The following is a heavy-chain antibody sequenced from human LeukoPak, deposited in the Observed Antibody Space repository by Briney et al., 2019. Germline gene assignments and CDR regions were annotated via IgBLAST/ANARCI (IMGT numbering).Heavy chain of an antibody. V-gene: IGHV3-23*01. CDR1: GFSVSSFG. D-gene: IGHD6-19*01. CDR2: ISADGETT. Sequence: PGGSLRLSCAVSGFSVSSFGMSWVRQAPGKGLEWISAISADGETTYYADSVKGRFLISRDNSKNALSLQLNSLRADDTGVYYCARGYNSGWYPNWGQGSLVSVSS. CDR3: ARGYNSGWYPN. J-gene: IGHJ4*02.